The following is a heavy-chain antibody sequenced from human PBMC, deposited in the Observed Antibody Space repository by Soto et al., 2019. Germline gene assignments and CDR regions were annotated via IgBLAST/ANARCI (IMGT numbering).Heavy chain of an antibody. CDR3: ARRSGSYDDAFDI. D-gene: IGHD1-26*01. CDR1: GYSFTSYW. J-gene: IGHJ3*02. Sequence: PGDSLKISCKGSGYSFTSYWISWVRQMPGKGLEWMGRIDPSDSYTNYSPSFQGHVTISADKSISTAYLQWSSLKASDTAMYYCARRSGSYDDAFDIWGQGTMVTVSS. CDR2: IDPSDSYT. V-gene: IGHV5-10-1*01.